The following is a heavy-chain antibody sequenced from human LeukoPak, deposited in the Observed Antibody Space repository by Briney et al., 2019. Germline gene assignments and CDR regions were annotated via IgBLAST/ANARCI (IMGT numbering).Heavy chain of an antibody. CDR3: AKNDGHVDY. V-gene: IGHV3-23*01. D-gene: IGHD3-16*01. Sequence: GGSLRLSCAASGFTFSSYAMSWVRQAPGKGLEWVSAISGSGDSTYHADSVKGRFTISRDNSKNTVYPQMNSLRAEDTAVYYCAKNDGHVDYWGQGTLVTVSS. J-gene: IGHJ4*02. CDR1: GFTFSSYA. CDR2: ISGSGDST.